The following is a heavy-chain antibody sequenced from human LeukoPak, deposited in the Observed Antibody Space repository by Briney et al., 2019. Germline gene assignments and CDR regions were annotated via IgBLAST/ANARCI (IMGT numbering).Heavy chain of an antibody. CDR1: GFTVSSNY. V-gene: IGHV3-66*01. CDR3: ARDLEYFDY. J-gene: IGHJ4*02. Sequence: PGGSLRLSCAASGFTVSSNYMSWVRQAPGKGLAWVSVSYTDGSTYYADSVKGRFTISRDNSKNTVYLQMNSVRAEDTAVYYCARDLEYFDYWGQGTLVTVTS. CDR2: SYTDGST.